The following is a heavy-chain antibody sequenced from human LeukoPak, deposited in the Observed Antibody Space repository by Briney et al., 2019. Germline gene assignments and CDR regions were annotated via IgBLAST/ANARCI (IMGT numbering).Heavy chain of an antibody. D-gene: IGHD3-16*02. J-gene: IGHJ4*02. V-gene: IGHV1-2*02. CDR1: SFIFNNYG. CDR2: INLNSGGT. Sequence: GASVKVSCKASSFIFNNYGISWVRQAPGQGLEWMGWINLNSGGTKYAQKFQGRVTMTRDTSINTAYMELSRLRSDDTAVYYCARGEGVNYRYSGFGYFNAVDYWGQGTLVTVSS. CDR3: ARGEGVNYRYSGFGYFNAVDY.